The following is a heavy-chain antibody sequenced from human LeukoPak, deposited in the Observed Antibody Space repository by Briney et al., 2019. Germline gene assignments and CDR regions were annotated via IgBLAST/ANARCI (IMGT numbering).Heavy chain of an antibody. CDR2: IYYSGST. D-gene: IGHD4-17*01. CDR3: ATGHYGDYRLGN. V-gene: IGHV4-34*09. J-gene: IGHJ4*02. Sequence: RPSETLSLTCAVYGGSFSGYYWSWIRQPPGKGLEWIGYIYYSGSTYYNPSLKSRVTISVDTSKNQFSLKLSSLTAADTAVYYCATGHYGDYRLGNWGQGTLVTVSS. CDR1: GGSFSGYY.